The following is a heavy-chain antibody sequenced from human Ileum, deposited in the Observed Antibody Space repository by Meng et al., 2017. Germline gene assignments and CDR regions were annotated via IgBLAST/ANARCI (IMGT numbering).Heavy chain of an antibody. V-gene: IGHV3-21*01. CDR2: IRSSSSYT. D-gene: IGHD5-18*01. CDR1: GFTFSSYS. CDR3: ARVSTAGYTYGYGYSFDY. J-gene: IGHJ4*02. Sequence: GESLKISCAASGFTFSSYSLNWVRQAPGKGLEWVSSIRSSSSYTYYADSVKGRFTISRDNAKNSLYLQMNSLRAEDTAVYFCARVSTAGYTYGYGYSFDYWGQGTLVTVS.